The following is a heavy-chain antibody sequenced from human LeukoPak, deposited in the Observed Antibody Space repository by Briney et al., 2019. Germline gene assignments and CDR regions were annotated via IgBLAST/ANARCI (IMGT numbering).Heavy chain of an antibody. CDR2: IKQDGGET. CDR1: GFTFRNFW. Sequence: GGSLRLSCAASGFTFRNFWMSWVRQAPGKGLEWLANIKQDGGETYYADSVKGRFTISRDNAKNSLYLQMNSLRTEDTALYYCAKGLRYFDWADYWGQGTLVTVSS. J-gene: IGHJ4*02. V-gene: IGHV3-7*03. CDR3: AKGLRYFDWADY. D-gene: IGHD3-9*01.